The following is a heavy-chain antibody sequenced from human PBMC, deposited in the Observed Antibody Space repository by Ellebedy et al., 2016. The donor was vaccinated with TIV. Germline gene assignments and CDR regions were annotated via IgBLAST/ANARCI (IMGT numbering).Heavy chain of an antibody. CDR3: VRGIGYAGSGSTDVFDI. V-gene: IGHV4-4*02. Sequence: MPSETLSLTCAVSGASISSTNWWNWVRQTPGKGLEYIGEIYHRGSTNYNPSLKSRVTISVDKSKNQFSLRLTSVTAADTAVYYCVRGIGYAGSGSTDVFDIWGQGIMVTVSS. J-gene: IGHJ3*02. CDR2: IYHRGST. D-gene: IGHD3-10*01. CDR1: GASISSTNW.